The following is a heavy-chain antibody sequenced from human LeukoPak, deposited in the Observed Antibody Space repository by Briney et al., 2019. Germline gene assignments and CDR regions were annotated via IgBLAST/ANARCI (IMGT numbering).Heavy chain of an antibody. V-gene: IGHV3-48*01. Sequence: GESLRLSCAASGFTFSTYNMNWVRQAPGKGLEWVSYISSSSGTMYYADSVKGRFTISRDNAKNSLYLQMNSLRAEATAMYYCARDPKIFTMMNAFDIWGQGTMVTVSS. J-gene: IGHJ3*02. CDR1: GFTFSTYN. D-gene: IGHD3-22*01. CDR3: ARDPKIFTMMNAFDI. CDR2: ISSSSGTM.